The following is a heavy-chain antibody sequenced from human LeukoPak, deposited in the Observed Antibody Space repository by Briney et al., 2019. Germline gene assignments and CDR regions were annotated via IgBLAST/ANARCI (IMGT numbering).Heavy chain of an antibody. CDR3: ARLTKGRYFDYIFAF. CDR2: VYYTGST. J-gene: IGHJ4*02. Sequence: SETLSLTCTVSGASVRDSLSYWGWVRQPPGKRLEWVANVYYTGSTYYNPSLKSRVTMSVDTSKNQFSLKMTSVTAADTAIYYCARLTKGRYFDYIFAFWGQGILVTVSS. CDR1: GASVRDSLSY. D-gene: IGHD3-9*01. V-gene: IGHV4-39*01.